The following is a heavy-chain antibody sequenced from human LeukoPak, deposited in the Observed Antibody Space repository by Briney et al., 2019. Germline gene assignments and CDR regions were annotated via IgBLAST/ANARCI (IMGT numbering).Heavy chain of an antibody. J-gene: IGHJ4*02. D-gene: IGHD6-6*01. CDR2: ISSSSSYI. CDR3: ARLYSSSSGYDY. V-gene: IGHV3-21*01. CDR1: GFTFSSYS. Sequence: GGSLRLPCAASGFTFSSYSMNWVRQAPGKGLEWVSSISSSSSYIYYADSVKGRFTISRDNAKNSLYLQMNSLRAEDTAVYYCARLYSSSSGYDYWGQGTLVTVSS.